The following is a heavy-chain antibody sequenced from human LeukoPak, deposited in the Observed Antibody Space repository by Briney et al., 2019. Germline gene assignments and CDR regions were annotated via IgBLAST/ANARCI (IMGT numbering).Heavy chain of an antibody. CDR1: GYSFTSYW. CDR3: AGAGSPYCGGDCYRDAFDI. Sequence: GESLKISCKGSGYSFTSYWIGWVRQMPGKGLEWMGIIYPGDSDTRYSPSFQGQVTISADKSISTAYLQWSSLKASDTAVYYCAGAGSPYCGGDCYRDAFDIWGQGTMVTVSS. V-gene: IGHV5-51*01. D-gene: IGHD2-21*02. J-gene: IGHJ3*02. CDR2: IYPGDSDT.